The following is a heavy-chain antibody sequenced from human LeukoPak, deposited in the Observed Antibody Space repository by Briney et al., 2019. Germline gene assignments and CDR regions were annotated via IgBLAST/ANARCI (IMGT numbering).Heavy chain of an antibody. V-gene: IGHV3-30*02. Sequence: GGSLRLSCAASGFTFNNYGMHWVRQAPRKGLAWVAFIRYDGRNKYYADSVKGRFTISRDNSKNTLYLQMNSLRAEDTAVYYCAKGPKRYNILTGYFVIETAFDIWGQGTMVTVSS. D-gene: IGHD3-9*01. CDR3: AKGPKRYNILTGYFVIETAFDI. CDR2: IRYDGRNK. J-gene: IGHJ3*02. CDR1: GFTFNNYG.